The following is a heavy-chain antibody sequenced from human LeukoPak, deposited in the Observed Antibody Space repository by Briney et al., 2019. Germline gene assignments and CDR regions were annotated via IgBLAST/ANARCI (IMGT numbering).Heavy chain of an antibody. V-gene: IGHV4-39*07. CDR3: ARDMAVAYDAFDI. D-gene: IGHD6-19*01. CDR1: GGSISSSSYY. CDR2: IYYSGST. J-gene: IGHJ3*02. Sequence: PSETLSLTCTVSGGSISSSSYYWGWIRQPPGKGLEWIGSIYYSGSTYYNPSLKSRVTISVDTSKNQFSLKLSSVTAADTAVYYCARDMAVAYDAFDIWGQGTMVTVSS.